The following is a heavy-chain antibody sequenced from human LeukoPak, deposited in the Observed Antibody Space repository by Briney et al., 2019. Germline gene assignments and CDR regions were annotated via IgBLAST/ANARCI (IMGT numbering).Heavy chain of an antibody. Sequence: SGPTLVKPTQTLTLTCTFSGFSLSPSGVGVGWIRQPPGKALEWLALIYWNDDKRYSPSLKSRLTITKDTSKNQVVLTMTNMDPVDTATYYCAHMDLQDIGFDYWGQGTLVTVSS. CDR1: GFSLSPSGVG. J-gene: IGHJ4*02. D-gene: IGHD2-15*01. V-gene: IGHV2-5*01. CDR3: AHMDLQDIGFDY. CDR2: IYWNDDK.